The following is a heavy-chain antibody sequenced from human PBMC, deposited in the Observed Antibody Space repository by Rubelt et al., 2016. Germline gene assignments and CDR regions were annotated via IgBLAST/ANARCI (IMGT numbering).Heavy chain of an antibody. J-gene: IGHJ4*02. D-gene: IGHD1-14*01. CDR3: VGPGKEGWFSCAY. V-gene: IGHV4-39*01. Sequence: QLQLQESGPGLVKPSETLSLTCTVSGGSIRSRSYYWGWIRQPPGKGLEWIGSIYSGGNTYYNPSLNSRITISVDPSNEQFSLRLGFGTAADAAVYYVVGPGKEGWFSCAYWGQGSLGTVSS. CDR2: IYSGGNT. CDR1: GGSIRSRSYY.